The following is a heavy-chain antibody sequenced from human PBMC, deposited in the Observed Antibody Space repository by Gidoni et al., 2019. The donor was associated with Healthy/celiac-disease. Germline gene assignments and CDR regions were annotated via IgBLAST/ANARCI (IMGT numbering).Heavy chain of an antibody. Sequence: EVQLVESGGGLVQPGGSLRLSCAASGFTFSSYEMNWVRQAPGKGLEWDSYISSSGSTIYYADSVKGRFTISRDNAKNSLYLQMNSLRAEDTAVYYCARMTNSGSYRDPDYWGQGTLVTVSS. CDR1: GFTFSSYE. V-gene: IGHV3-48*03. CDR2: ISSSGSTI. D-gene: IGHD1-26*01. CDR3: ARMTNSGSYRDPDY. J-gene: IGHJ4*02.